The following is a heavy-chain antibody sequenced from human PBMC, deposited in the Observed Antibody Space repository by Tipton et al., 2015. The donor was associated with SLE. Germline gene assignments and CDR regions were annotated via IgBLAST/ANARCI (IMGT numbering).Heavy chain of an antibody. D-gene: IGHD6-13*01. CDR2: MSPNNGDT. CDR3: ARGVEAGVDY. CDR1: GYTFTSLD. V-gene: IGHV1-8*01. Sequence: QLVQSGAEVKMPGASVKVSCEASGYTFTSLDINWVRQASGQGFEWMGWMSPNNGDTGYAQMFQGRVTMTRDTSTSTAYMELSTLTSEDTAGYYCARGVEAGVDYWGQGTQVTVSS. J-gene: IGHJ4*02.